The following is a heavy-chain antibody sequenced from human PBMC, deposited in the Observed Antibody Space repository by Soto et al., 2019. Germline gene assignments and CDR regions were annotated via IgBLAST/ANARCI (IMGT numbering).Heavy chain of an antibody. CDR3: ARRITGSPPADGGN. D-gene: IGHD1-20*01. CDR1: GFTFSDHY. Sequence: EVQLVESGGGLVQPGGSLRLSCTVSGFTFSDHYMDWVRQAPGKGLEWVGRIRNKANGYSTDYGASVKGRFTISRDDSKNSLYLQMNSLKTEDTAVYYCARRITGSPPADGGNWGQGTLVTVSS. V-gene: IGHV3-72*01. J-gene: IGHJ4*02. CDR2: IRNKANGYST.